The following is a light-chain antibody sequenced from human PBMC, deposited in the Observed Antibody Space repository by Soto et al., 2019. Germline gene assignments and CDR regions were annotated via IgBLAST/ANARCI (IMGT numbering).Light chain of an antibody. Sequence: QSALTQPPSASGSPGQSVTISCTGTSSDVGGYNYVSWYQQHPGKAPKLIIYEVSKRPSGVPDRFSGSKSGNTASLTVSGLQAEDEADYYCSSCVGNHNLVFGGGTQLTVL. CDR3: SSCVGNHNLV. CDR1: SSDVGGYNY. J-gene: IGLJ2*01. CDR2: EVS. V-gene: IGLV2-8*01.